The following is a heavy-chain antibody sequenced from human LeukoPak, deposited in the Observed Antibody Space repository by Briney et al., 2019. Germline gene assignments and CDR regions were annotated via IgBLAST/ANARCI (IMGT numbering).Heavy chain of an antibody. D-gene: IGHD3-22*01. J-gene: IGHJ4*02. V-gene: IGHV3-30*16. CDR1: GFTFSGLA. Sequence: GGSLRLSCAASGFTFSGLAIHWVRQAPGKGLEWVASTSPDGNDKYYADSVKGRFTISRDNSKNTVYLQMNSLRGADTAVYYCARLELPMIAVFDYWSQGTLVTVSS. CDR3: ARLELPMIAVFDY. CDR2: TSPDGNDK.